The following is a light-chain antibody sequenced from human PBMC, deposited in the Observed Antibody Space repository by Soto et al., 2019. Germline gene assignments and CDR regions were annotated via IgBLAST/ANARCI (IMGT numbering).Light chain of an antibody. J-gene: IGKJ1*01. CDR3: QQYNSYS. CDR1: QSISNW. Sequence: DIQMTQSPSTLPASVGDRVTITCRASQSISNWLAWYHQKPGTAPKVLIYHASNLQSGVPSRFSGSGSGTEFTLTISSLQPDDFATYYCQQYNSYSFGQGTKV. CDR2: HAS. V-gene: IGKV1-5*01.